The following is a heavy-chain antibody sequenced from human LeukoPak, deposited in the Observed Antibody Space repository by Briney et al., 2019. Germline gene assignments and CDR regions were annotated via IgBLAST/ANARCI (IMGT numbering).Heavy chain of an antibody. D-gene: IGHD6-19*01. V-gene: IGHV4-34*01. CDR2: INHSGST. Sequence: ASETLSLTCAVYGGSFSGYYWSWIRQPPGKGLEWIGEINHSGSTNYNPSLKSRVTISVDTSKNQFSLKLSSVTAADTAVYYCAVAGFFDYWGQGTLVTVSS. J-gene: IGHJ4*02. CDR1: GGSFSGYY. CDR3: AVAGFFDY.